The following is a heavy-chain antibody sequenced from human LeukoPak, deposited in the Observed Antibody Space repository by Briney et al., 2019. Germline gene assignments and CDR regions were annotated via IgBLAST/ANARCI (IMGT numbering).Heavy chain of an antibody. D-gene: IGHD4-11*01. V-gene: IGHV4-59*08. CDR3: ARRRTTVTFDYYHYMDV. Sequence: SETLSLTCTVSGGSISSYYWSWIRQPPGKGLEWIGYIYYSGSTNYNPSLKSRVTISVDTSKNQFSLKLSSVTAADTAVYYCARRRTTVTFDYYHYMDVWGKGTTVTVSS. CDR1: GGSISSYY. CDR2: IYYSGST. J-gene: IGHJ6*03.